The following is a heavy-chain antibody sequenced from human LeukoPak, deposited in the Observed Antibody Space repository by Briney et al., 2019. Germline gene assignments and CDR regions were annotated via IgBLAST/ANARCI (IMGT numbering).Heavy chain of an antibody. CDR2: INVTGKT. D-gene: IGHD3-3*01. CDR1: GGSFSGFY. V-gene: IGHV4-34*01. J-gene: IGHJ6*03. CDR3: ARVRHDPLEYGYYMDV. Sequence: SGTLSLTCGVAGGSFSGFYWSWVRQTPGKGLEWIGDINVTGKTTYNTHLTEYNPSLKSHVTITAHSSNNEMSLRPTSLHSGGPGVYYWARVRHDPLEYGYYMDVWGKGTTVTVS.